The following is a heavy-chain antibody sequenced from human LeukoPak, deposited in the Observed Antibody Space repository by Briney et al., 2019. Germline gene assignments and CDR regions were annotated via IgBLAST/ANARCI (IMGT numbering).Heavy chain of an antibody. D-gene: IGHD1-7*01. Sequence: GGSLRLSCAASGFTFSSYWMSWVRQAPGKGLEWVANIKQDGSEKYYVDSVKGRFTISRDNAKNSLYLQMNSLRAEDTAVYYCARDYSFRNYRFAYWGQGTLVTVSS. CDR3: ARDYSFRNYRFAY. J-gene: IGHJ4*02. CDR2: IKQDGSEK. V-gene: IGHV3-7*01. CDR1: GFTFSSYW.